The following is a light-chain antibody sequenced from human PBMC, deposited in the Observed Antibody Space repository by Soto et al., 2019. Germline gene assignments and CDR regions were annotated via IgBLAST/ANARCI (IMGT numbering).Light chain of an antibody. Sequence: EIVLTQSPGTLSLSPGERATLSCRASQSVSSSYLAWYQQKPGQAPRLLIYGASSRATGIPDRFSGSGSGTAFTLTISRLEPEDFAVYYCQQYGSLPPITFVQGTRLEIK. V-gene: IGKV3-20*01. J-gene: IGKJ5*01. CDR2: GAS. CDR1: QSVSSSY. CDR3: QQYGSLPPIT.